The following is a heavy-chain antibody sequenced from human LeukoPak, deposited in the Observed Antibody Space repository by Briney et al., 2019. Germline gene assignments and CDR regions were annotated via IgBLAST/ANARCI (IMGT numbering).Heavy chain of an antibody. CDR1: GGSISSGGNY. J-gene: IGHJ4*02. D-gene: IGHD3-16*02. Sequence: SQTLSLTCTVSGGSISSGGNYWSWLRQLPGKGLEWLGYIYYVGNTNYNPSLKSRLSMSVDTSKNQFSLSLTSVTAADTAVYYCARIEVIGSTRYFDYWGQGAMVSVSA. V-gene: IGHV4-31*03. CDR3: ARIEVIGSTRYFDY. CDR2: IYYVGNT.